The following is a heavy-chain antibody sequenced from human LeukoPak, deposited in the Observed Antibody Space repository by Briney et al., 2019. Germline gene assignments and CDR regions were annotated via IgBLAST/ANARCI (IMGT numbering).Heavy chain of an antibody. CDR2: IYTTGST. V-gene: IGHV4-4*07. J-gene: IGHJ4*02. CDR1: GGSISSYY. Sequence: SETLSLTCIVSGGSISSYYWSWIRQPAGKGLEWIGRIYTTGSTNYNPSLKSRVTMSVDTSKNQFSLKLSSVTAADTAVYYCARGDGLGTYYAFDYWGQGTLVTVSS. CDR3: ARGDGLGTYYAFDY. D-gene: IGHD3-10*01.